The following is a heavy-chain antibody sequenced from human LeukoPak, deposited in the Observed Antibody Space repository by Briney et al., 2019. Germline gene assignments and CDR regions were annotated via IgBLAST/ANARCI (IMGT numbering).Heavy chain of an antibody. Sequence: SVTVSCKASGGTFSSYAISWVRQAPGQGLEWMGGIIPIFGTANYAQKFQGRVTITADESTSTAYMELSSLRSEDTAVYYCAQYLMVRGVHSWFDPWGQGTLVTVSS. CDR2: IIPIFGTA. J-gene: IGHJ5*02. V-gene: IGHV1-69*13. CDR1: GGTFSSYA. D-gene: IGHD3-10*01. CDR3: AQYLMVRGVHSWFDP.